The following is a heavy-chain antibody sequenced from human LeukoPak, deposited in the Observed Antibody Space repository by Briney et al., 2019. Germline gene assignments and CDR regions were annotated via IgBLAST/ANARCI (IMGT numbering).Heavy chain of an antibody. CDR3: ARDSL. Sequence: GGSLRLSCAASGFTFSSYSMNWARQAPGKGLEWVSYISYSSSTIYYADSVKGRFTISRDNAKNSLYLQMNSLRAEDTAVYYCARDSLWGQGTLVTVSS. J-gene: IGHJ4*02. CDR1: GFTFSSYS. CDR2: ISYSSSTI. V-gene: IGHV3-48*01.